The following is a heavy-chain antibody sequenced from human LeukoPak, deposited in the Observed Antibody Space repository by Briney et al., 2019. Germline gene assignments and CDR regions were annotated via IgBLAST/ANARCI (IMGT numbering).Heavy chain of an antibody. Sequence: SETLSLTCTVSGGSIRSSYYYWGWIRQPPGKGLEWIGSIYDSGSTYYNPSLKSRVTISVDTSKNQFSLKLNSVTAADTAVYYCARDSMMGIFDIWGQGTMVTVSS. CDR1: GGSIRSSYYY. CDR2: IYDSGST. V-gene: IGHV4-39*02. J-gene: IGHJ3*02. CDR3: ARDSMMGIFDI. D-gene: IGHD1-26*01.